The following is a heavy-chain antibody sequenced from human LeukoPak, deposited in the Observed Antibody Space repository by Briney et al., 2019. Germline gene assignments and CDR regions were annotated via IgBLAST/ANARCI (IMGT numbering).Heavy chain of an antibody. V-gene: IGHV4-34*01. J-gene: IGHJ5*02. CDR3: ARGLLMVRGVIDWFDP. D-gene: IGHD3-10*01. CDR1: GGSFSGYY. CDR2: INHSGST. Sequence: PSETLSLTCAVYGGSFSGYYWSWIRQPPGKRLEWIGEINHSGSTNYNPSLKSRVTISVDTSKNQFSLRLSSVTAADTAVYYCARGLLMVRGVIDWFDPWGQGTLVTVSS.